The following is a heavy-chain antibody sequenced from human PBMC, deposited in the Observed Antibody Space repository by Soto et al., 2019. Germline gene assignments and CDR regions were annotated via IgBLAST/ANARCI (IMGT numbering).Heavy chain of an antibody. V-gene: IGHV3-74*01. D-gene: IGHD5-12*01. CDR2: INGDGRST. Sequence: GGSLRLSCAASGFTFSSYWMHWVRQDPGKGLLWVSRINGDGRSTSYADSVKGRFTISRDNAKNTLYLQMNSLRAEDTAVYYCEREGDGYNFDYWGQGTLVTVSS. CDR3: EREGDGYNFDY. CDR1: GFTFSSYW. J-gene: IGHJ4*02.